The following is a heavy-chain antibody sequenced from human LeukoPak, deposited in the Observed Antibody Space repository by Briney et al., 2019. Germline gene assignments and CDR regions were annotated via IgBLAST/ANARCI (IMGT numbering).Heavy chain of an antibody. CDR1: GGSISSSSYY. CDR3: ARLRIMITFGGVIAGLNFDY. CDR2: INHSGST. D-gene: IGHD3-16*02. V-gene: IGHV4-39*07. Sequence: SETLSLTCTVSGGSISSSSYYWGWIRQPPGQGLEWLVEINHSGSTNYYPSLQIRVTISVDTSKNQFSLKLSSVTAADTAVYYCARLRIMITFGGVIAGLNFDYWGQGTLVTVSS. J-gene: IGHJ4*02.